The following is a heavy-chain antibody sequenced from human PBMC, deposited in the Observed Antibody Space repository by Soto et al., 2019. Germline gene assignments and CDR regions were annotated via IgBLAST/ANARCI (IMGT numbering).Heavy chain of an antibody. CDR3: ARDGQLVADYYYYGMDV. D-gene: IGHD6-6*01. J-gene: IGHJ6*02. CDR2: IRYDGSNN. Sequence: GRSLRLSCAPSGFIFSSYGVHWVRPAPGKVLEWMAVIRYDGSNNYYADSVKGRFTISRDKSKNTLYLKMNSLRAEDTAVYYCARDGQLVADYYYYGMDVWGQGTTVTVSS. CDR1: GFIFSSYG. V-gene: IGHV3-33*01.